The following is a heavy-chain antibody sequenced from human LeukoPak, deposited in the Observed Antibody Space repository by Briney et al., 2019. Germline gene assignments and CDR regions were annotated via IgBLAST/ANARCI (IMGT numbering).Heavy chain of an antibody. V-gene: IGHV3-23*01. D-gene: IGHD6-6*01. CDR1: GFTFSSYA. Sequence: PGGSLRLSCAASGFTFSSYAMSWVRQAPGKGLEWVSAFSGSGGSTYYADSVKGRFTISRDNSKNTLYLQMNSLRAEDTAVYYCAKDLLVAARPYYYYGMDVWGQGTTVTVSS. CDR2: FSGSGGST. CDR3: AKDLLVAARPYYYYGMDV. J-gene: IGHJ6*02.